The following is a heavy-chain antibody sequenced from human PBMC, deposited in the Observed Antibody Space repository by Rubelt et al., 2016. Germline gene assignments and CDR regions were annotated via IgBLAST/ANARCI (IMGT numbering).Heavy chain of an antibody. V-gene: IGHV3-53*01. CDR1: GFTVSSNY. Sequence: EVQVVESGGGLVQPGGSLRLSCAVSGFTVSSNYMSWVRQAPGKGLEWVSVIYAGGHTYYADSVKGRFTISRDNYKNTLFLQMNSLRAEDTAVYYCARVFVVVGSTWHFDYWGQGTLVTVSS. D-gene: IGHD2-15*01. CDR3: ARVFVVVGSTWHFDY. CDR2: IYAGGHT. J-gene: IGHJ4*02.